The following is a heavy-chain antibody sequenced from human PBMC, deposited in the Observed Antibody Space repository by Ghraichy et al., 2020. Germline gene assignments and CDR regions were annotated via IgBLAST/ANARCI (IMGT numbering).Heavy chain of an antibody. CDR1: GFTFSSYG. J-gene: IGHJ4*02. CDR2: ISFDGSNK. D-gene: IGHD6-19*01. Sequence: GGSLRLSCAASGFTFSSYGMHWVRQAPGKGLEWVAVISFDGSNKYYADSVKGRFTISKDNSKNTLYLQMNSLRAEDTAVYYCAKDLTMYSGGFYFFDYWGQGTLVTVSS. V-gene: IGHV3-30*18. CDR3: AKDLTMYSGGFYFFDY.